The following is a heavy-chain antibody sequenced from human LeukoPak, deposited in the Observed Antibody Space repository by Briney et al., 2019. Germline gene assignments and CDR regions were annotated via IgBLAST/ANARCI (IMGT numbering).Heavy chain of an antibody. Sequence: SVKVSCKASGGTFSSYAISWVRQAPGQGLEWMGRIIPILGIASYAQKFQGRVTITADKSTSTAYMELSSLRSEDTAVYYCAREGITMVRGAIDYWGQGTLVTVSS. J-gene: IGHJ4*02. V-gene: IGHV1-69*04. D-gene: IGHD3-10*01. CDR3: AREGITMVRGAIDY. CDR2: IIPILGIA. CDR1: GGTFSSYA.